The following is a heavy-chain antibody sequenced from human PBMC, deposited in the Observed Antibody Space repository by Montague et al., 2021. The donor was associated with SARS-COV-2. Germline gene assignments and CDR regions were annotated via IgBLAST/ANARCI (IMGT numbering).Heavy chain of an antibody. D-gene: IGHD3-10*01. Sequence: SETRSLTCAVHGGSFSTYSWNWIRQPPGKGLGWIGEIHHGGSTNYNPSLKSRVTISADTSKNQFSLKLTSVAAADTAFYYCARLGDGVVPSPILGVGPYYSYYCIDVWGQGTPVTVSS. V-gene: IGHV4-34*01. J-gene: IGHJ6*02. CDR2: IHHGGST. CDR1: GGSFSTYS. CDR3: ARLGDGVVPSPILGVGPYYSYYCIDV.